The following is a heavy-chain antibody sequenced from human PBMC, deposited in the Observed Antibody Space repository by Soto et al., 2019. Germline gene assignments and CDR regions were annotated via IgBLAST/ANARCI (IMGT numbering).Heavy chain of an antibody. J-gene: IGHJ3*02. Sequence: QVQLVQSGAEVKKPGASVKVSCKASGYTFTSYAMHWVRRAPGQRLEWMGWINAGNGNTKYSQKFQGRVTITRDTSASTAYMELSSLRSEDTAVYYCARDPSLGCCSSTSCYFPGAFDIWGQGTMVTVSS. V-gene: IGHV1-3*01. CDR3: ARDPSLGCCSSTSCYFPGAFDI. CDR1: GYTFTSYA. D-gene: IGHD2-2*01. CDR2: INAGNGNT.